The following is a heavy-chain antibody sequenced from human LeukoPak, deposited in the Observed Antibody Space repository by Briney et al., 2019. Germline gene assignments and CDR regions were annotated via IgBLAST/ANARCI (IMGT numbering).Heavy chain of an antibody. CDR3: ARSVDVDY. V-gene: IGHV3-69-1*01. J-gene: IGHJ4*02. D-gene: IGHD5-24*01. CDR2: ISSSSTI. CDR1: GFTFNNYY. Sequence: PGGSLRLSCAASGFTFNNYYMSWVRQAPGKGLECVSCISSSSTIYYADSVKGRFTISRDKAKNSLYLQMNALRAEDTAVYYCARSVDVDYWGQGILVTVSP.